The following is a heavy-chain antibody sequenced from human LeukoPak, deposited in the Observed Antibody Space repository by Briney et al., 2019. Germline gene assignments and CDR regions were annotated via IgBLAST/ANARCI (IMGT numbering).Heavy chain of an antibody. Sequence: GGSLRLSCGASGLTFSSYGIHWVRQAPGKGLEWVAVISYAGTNKFYADSVKGRFTISRDNSKNTVYLEMNSLISEDTAVYYCAKERGFSGDDLYYFDLWGQGTLVTVSS. J-gene: IGHJ4*02. CDR1: GLTFSSYG. V-gene: IGHV3-30*18. CDR2: ISYAGTNK. D-gene: IGHD5-12*01. CDR3: AKERGFSGDDLYYFDL.